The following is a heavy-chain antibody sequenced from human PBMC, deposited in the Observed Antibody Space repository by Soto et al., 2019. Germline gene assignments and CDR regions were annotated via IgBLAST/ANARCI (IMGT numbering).Heavy chain of an antibody. CDR1: GFTFSEYS. Sequence: DVQLVESGGGLVRPGGSLRLSCTASGFTFSEYSMSWVRQAPGKGLEWVSSITHSGTYVYYADSVKGRVTISRDSASNSLFLQMTSLRAEDTAVYHCARARCNDWYSDYWGQGTLVTVSS. CDR2: ITHSGTYV. J-gene: IGHJ4*02. CDR3: ARARCNDWYSDY. D-gene: IGHD1-1*01. V-gene: IGHV3-21*01.